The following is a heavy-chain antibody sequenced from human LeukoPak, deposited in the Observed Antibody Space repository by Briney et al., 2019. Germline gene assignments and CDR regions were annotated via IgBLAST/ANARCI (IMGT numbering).Heavy chain of an antibody. CDR2: IIPIFGTA. V-gene: IGHV1-69*05. Sequence: SVKVSCKASGGTFSSYAISWVRQAPGQGLEWMGGIIPIFGTANYAQKFQGRVTITTDESTSTAYMELSSLTSDDTAVYYCARQAGYSTGWYGGYYFDHWGQGTPVTVSA. CDR3: ARQAGYSTGWYGGYYFDH. J-gene: IGHJ4*02. D-gene: IGHD6-19*01. CDR1: GGTFSSYA.